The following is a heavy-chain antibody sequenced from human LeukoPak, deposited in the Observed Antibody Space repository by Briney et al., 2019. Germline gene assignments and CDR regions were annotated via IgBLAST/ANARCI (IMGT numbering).Heavy chain of an antibody. Sequence: GTLTLSCAASGLTFDDYAMHWVRQAPGQGLEWVSLISGYGGSTYYADSVKGRFTIFRDNSKNSLYLQMKSLRSEDTALYYCAKGDSSGYYAYYFDYWGQGTLVTVSS. CDR2: ISGYGGST. V-gene: IGHV3-43*02. J-gene: IGHJ4*02. CDR1: GLTFDDYA. CDR3: AKGDSSGYYAYYFDY. D-gene: IGHD3-22*01.